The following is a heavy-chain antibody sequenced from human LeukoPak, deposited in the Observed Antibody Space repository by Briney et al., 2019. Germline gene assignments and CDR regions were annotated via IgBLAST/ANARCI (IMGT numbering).Heavy chain of an antibody. CDR3: ARDRQSGSYFDY. J-gene: IGHJ4*02. D-gene: IGHD1-26*01. V-gene: IGHV3-33*01. Sequence: GGSLRLSCVASKFTFSKFGMHWVRQAPGKGLEWLAFIWYDGSNQDYADTVKGRFAISRDNSKSTVYLQMNSLRAEDTAVYYCARDRQSGSYFDYWGQGTLVTVSS. CDR2: IWYDGSNQ. CDR1: KFTFSKFG.